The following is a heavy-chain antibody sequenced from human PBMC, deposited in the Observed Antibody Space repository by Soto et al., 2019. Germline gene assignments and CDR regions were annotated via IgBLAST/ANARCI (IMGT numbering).Heavy chain of an antibody. V-gene: IGHV1-3*01. CDR1: GNTFTNYA. CDR3: ARDRERRSGWFGGVDF. D-gene: IGHD6-19*01. CDR2: INADTGNT. J-gene: IGHJ4*02. Sequence: ASVKAACKAPGNTFTNYAVLWWRQAPGQRLEWMGWINADTGNTQYSQKFQGRITITRDTSASTVYMELSSLGSEDTAIYYCARDRERRSGWFGGVDFWGRRTPVTVSS.